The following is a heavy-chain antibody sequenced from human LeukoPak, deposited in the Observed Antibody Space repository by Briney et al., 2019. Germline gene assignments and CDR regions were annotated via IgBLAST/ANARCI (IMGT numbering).Heavy chain of an antibody. Sequence: PSETLSLTCTVSGGSISSYYWSWIRQPPGKGLEWIGYIYYSGSTNYNPSLKSRVTISVDTSKNQFSLKLSSVTAADTAVYYCARDYGGCYDYWGQGTLVTVSS. D-gene: IGHD4-23*01. CDR2: IYYSGST. CDR3: ARDYGGCYDY. V-gene: IGHV4-59*12. J-gene: IGHJ4*02. CDR1: GGSISSYY.